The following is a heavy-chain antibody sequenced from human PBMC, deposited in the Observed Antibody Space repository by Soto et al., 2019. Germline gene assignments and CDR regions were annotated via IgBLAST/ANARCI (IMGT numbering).Heavy chain of an antibody. CDR2: ISAYNGNT. J-gene: IGHJ3*02. CDR1: GYTFTSYG. CDR3: ATDPKLLYCIGGSCMGDDAFDI. V-gene: IGHV1-18*01. D-gene: IGHD2-15*01. Sequence: RASVKVSCKASGYTFTSYGISWVRQAPGQGLEWMGWISAYNGNTNYAQKLQGRVTMTTDTSTSTAYMELRSLRSDETAVYYCATDPKLLYCIGGSCMGDDAFDIWGQXTMVTVSS.